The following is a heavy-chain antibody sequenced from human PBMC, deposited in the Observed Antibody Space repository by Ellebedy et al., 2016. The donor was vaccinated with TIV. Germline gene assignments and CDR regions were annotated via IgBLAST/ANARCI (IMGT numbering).Heavy chain of an antibody. D-gene: IGHD3-22*01. J-gene: IGHJ4*02. CDR3: AKDDTMIVVVSLGY. V-gene: IGHV3-23*01. CDR1: GFTFSSYA. Sequence: GESLKISCAASGFTFSSYAMSWVRQAPGKGLEWVSAISGSGGSTYYADSVKGRFTISRDNSKNTLYLQMNSLRAEDTAVYYCAKDDTMIVVVSLGYWGQGTLVTVSS. CDR2: ISGSGGST.